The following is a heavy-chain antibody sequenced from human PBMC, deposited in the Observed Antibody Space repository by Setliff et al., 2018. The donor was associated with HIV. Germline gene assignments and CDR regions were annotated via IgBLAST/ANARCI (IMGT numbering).Heavy chain of an antibody. CDR3: ARQGNWEFDY. V-gene: IGHV3-23*01. J-gene: IGHJ6*04. Sequence: PGGSLRLSCVASGFRFRGHAMNWVRQAPGKGLEWVSVISGSGGSTFYADSVKGRFTISRDNSKNTVYLQMISLRAEDTALYYCARQGNWEFDYWGKGTTVTVSS. CDR2: ISGSGGST. D-gene: IGHD3-10*01. CDR1: GFRFRGHA.